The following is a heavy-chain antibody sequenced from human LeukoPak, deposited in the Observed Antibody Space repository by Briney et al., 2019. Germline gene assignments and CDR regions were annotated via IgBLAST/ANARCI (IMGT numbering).Heavy chain of an antibody. CDR1: GYTFTSYY. CDR3: ARVGVVEARTLGY. V-gene: IGHV1-46*01. D-gene: IGHD3-22*01. CDR2: IDPSGGST. Sequence: ASVKVSCKASGYTFTSYYMHWVRQAPGQGLEWMGIIDPSGGSTSYAQKFQGRVTMTRDMSTSTVYMELSSLRSEDTAVYYSARVGVVEARTLGYWGQGTLVTVSS. J-gene: IGHJ4*02.